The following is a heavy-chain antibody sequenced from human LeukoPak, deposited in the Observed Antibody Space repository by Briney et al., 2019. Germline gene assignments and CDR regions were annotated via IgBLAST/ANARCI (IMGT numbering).Heavy chain of an antibody. D-gene: IGHD1-1*01. CDR2: ISYSGNT. Sequence: SETLSLTCTVSGGSISNYYWGCIRQPPGKGLEWIGYISYSGNTNYNPSLKSRVTMSVDMSKNQFSLKLTSVTAADTAVYYCVRXGRSLHWNPDFWGLGTLVTVS. J-gene: IGHJ4*02. V-gene: IGHV4-59*01. CDR1: GGSISNYY. CDR3: VRXGRSLHWNPDF.